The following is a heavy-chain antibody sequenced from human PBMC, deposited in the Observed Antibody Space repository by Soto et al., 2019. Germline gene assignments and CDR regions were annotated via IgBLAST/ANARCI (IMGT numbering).Heavy chain of an antibody. CDR1: GFTFGDNL. J-gene: IGHJ3*01. CDR3: ARDILAVSAREDDAFDV. CDR2: INPDKGNT. D-gene: IGHD2-8*02. Sequence: QVQLVQSGAEVSKPGASVNISCWASGFTFGDNLINWVRQVPGQSLEWMGWINPDKGNTKYAQTFQGRATISRHSSASLACVEVTDLTDDDTAVYYCARDILAVSAREDDAFDVWGQGTRVTVSS. V-gene: IGHV1-3*01.